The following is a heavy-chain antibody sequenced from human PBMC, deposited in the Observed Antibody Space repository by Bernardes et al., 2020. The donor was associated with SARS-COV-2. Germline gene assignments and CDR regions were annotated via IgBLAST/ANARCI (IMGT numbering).Heavy chain of an antibody. V-gene: IGHV3-9*01. Sequence: GGSLRLSCAASGFTFDDYAMHWVRQAPGKGLEWVSGISWNSGSIGYADSVKGRFTISRDNAKNSLYLQMNSLRAEDTALYYCAKGQGEQLVDYWGQGTLVTVSS. CDR2: ISWNSGSI. J-gene: IGHJ4*02. D-gene: IGHD6-13*01. CDR3: AKGQGEQLVDY. CDR1: GFTFDDYA.